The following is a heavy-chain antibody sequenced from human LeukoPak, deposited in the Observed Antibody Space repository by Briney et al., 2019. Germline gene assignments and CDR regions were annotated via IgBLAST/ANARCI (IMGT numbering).Heavy chain of an antibody. D-gene: IGHD3-22*01. V-gene: IGHV4-4*08. CDR3: ARGPYKYDGSGAFDI. CDR1: RGSFSGYY. J-gene: IGHJ3*02. CDR2: IYTSGST. Sequence: SETLSLTCAVYRGSFSGYYWSWTRQPPGKGLEWIGRIYTSGSTNYSPSLKSRVTISVATSKNQFSLKLTSVTAAYTAVYYCARGPYKYDGSGAFDIWGQGTMVTVSS.